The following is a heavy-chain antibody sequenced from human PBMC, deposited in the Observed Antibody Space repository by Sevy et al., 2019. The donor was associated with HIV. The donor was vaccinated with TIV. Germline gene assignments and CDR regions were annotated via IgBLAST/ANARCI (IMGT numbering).Heavy chain of an antibody. CDR2: IYHSGST. Sequence: SETLSLTCAVSGYSISSGYYWGWIRQPPGKGLEWIGSIYHSGSTYYNPSLKSRVTISVDTSKNQFSLKLSSVTAADTAVYYCARHGGNYYYYYMDVWGKGTTVTVSS. CDR1: GYSISSGYY. CDR3: ARHGGNYYYYYMDV. V-gene: IGHV4-38-2*01. D-gene: IGHD3-16*01. J-gene: IGHJ6*03.